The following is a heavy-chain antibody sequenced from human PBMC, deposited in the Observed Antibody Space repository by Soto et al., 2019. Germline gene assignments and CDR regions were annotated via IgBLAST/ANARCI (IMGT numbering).Heavy chain of an antibody. CDR1: EFTFSGSY. CDR2: IRGRADSYAT. CDR3: AIRDY. J-gene: IGHJ4*02. Sequence: EVHLVDSGGDVVQPGGSLKLSCAASEFTFSGSYLHWVRQASGRGLEWVGHIRGRADSYATSYAASVNGRFTISRDDSKNPAYLQMNSLTTEDTAVYYCAIRDYWGQGTLVTVSS. V-gene: IGHV3-73*01.